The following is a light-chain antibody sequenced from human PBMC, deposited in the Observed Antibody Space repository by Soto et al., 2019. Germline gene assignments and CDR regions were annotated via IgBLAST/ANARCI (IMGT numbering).Light chain of an antibody. CDR1: QSISSW. Sequence: DIQKTQSPSSLSSSVGDIFTITCGASQSISSWLAWYQQKPGKAPKLLIYKASSLESGVPSRFSGSGSGTEFTLTISSLQPDDFATYYCQQYNSYSGTFGQGTKVDIK. CDR3: QQYNSYSGT. V-gene: IGKV1-5*03. CDR2: KAS. J-gene: IGKJ1*01.